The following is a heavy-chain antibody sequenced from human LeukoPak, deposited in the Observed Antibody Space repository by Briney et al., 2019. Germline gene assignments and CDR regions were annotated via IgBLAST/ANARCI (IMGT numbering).Heavy chain of an antibody. Sequence: SETLSLTCTVSGGSISSSSYYWGWIRQPPGKGLEWIGSIYYSGSTYYNPSLKSRVTISVDTSKNQFSLKLSSVTAADTAVYCCARGSRWELRGWFDPWGQGTLVTVSS. D-gene: IGHD1-26*01. CDR3: ARGSRWELRGWFDP. CDR2: IYYSGST. V-gene: IGHV4-39*07. J-gene: IGHJ5*02. CDR1: GGSISSSSYY.